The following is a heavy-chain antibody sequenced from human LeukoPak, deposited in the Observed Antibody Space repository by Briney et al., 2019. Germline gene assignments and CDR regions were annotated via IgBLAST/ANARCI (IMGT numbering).Heavy chain of an antibody. D-gene: IGHD6-19*01. CDR3: ARQWLEAFDI. CDR2: INPSGGST. Sequence: ASVKVSCKASGYTFTSYYMHWVRQAPGQGLEWMGIINPSGGSTSYAQKFQGRVTMTRDTSTSTVYMELSRLRSDDTAVYYCARQWLEAFDIWGQGTMVTVSS. CDR1: GYTFTSYY. J-gene: IGHJ3*02. V-gene: IGHV1-46*01.